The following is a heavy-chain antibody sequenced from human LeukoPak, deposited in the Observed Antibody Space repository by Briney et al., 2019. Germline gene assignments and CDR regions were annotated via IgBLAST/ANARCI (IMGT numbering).Heavy chain of an antibody. CDR3: ARGLWFGDENPPYFDY. CDR1: GGSFSGYY. V-gene: IGHV4-59*10. Sequence: NSSETLSLTCAVYGGSFSGYYWSWIRQPAGKGLEWIGRIYTSGTTNYNPSLKSRVTISIDTSKNQFSLKLSSVTAADTAVYYCARGLWFGDENPPYFDYWGQGTLVTVSS. CDR2: IYTSGTT. D-gene: IGHD3-10*01. J-gene: IGHJ4*02.